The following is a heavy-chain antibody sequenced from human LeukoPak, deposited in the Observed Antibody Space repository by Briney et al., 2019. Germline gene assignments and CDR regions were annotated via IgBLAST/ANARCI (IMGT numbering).Heavy chain of an antibody. CDR2: IYTSGST. D-gene: IGHD6-19*01. CDR3: ARSIAVAGAAWRDWGDP. J-gene: IGHJ5*02. V-gene: IGHV4-4*09. Sequence: PSETLSLTCTVSGGSISSYYWSWIRQPPGKGLEWIGYIYTSGSTNYNPSLKSQVTISVDTSQNQFSLKLSSVTPADPPVYYWARSIAVAGAAWRDWGDPWGEGTLVTVSS. CDR1: GGSISSYY.